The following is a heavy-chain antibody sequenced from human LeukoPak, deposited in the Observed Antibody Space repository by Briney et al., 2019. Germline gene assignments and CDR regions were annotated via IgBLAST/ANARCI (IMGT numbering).Heavy chain of an antibody. V-gene: IGHV1-18*01. J-gene: IGHJ1*01. CDR2: ISAYNGNT. CDR1: VYTFTSYG. CDR3: ARLFHPGYYYSRAEYFQH. D-gene: IGHD3-22*01. Sequence: ASVNVSCKASVYTFTSYGISWVRQAPGQGLEWMGWISAYNGNTNYAQNLQGRVTMTTDTSTSTAYMELRSLRSDDTAVYYCARLFHPGYYYSRAEYFQHWGQGTLVTVSS.